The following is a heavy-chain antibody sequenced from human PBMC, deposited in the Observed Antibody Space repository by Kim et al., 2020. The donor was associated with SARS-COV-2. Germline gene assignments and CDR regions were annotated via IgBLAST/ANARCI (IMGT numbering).Heavy chain of an antibody. CDR2: ISSSSSYT. V-gene: IGHV3-11*03. CDR3: ARSYCSGGSCPVGY. Sequence: GGSLRLSCAASGFTFSDYYMSWIRQAPGKGLEWVSYISSSSSYTNYADSVKGRFTISRDNAKNSLYLQMNSLRAEDTAVYYCARSYCSGGSCPVGYWGQGTLVTVSS. J-gene: IGHJ4*02. D-gene: IGHD2-15*01. CDR1: GFTFSDYY.